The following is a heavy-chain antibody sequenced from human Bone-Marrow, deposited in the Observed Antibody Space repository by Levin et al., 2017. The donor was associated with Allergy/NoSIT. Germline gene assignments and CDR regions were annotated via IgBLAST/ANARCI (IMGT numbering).Heavy chain of an antibody. Sequence: GESLKISCAASGFTFSNSSMNWVRQAPGKGLEWVSYISDSSSSIFYADSVKGRFTISRDNAKNSLFLQMNSLRDEDTAVYYCARDCPNLSYRSTWYYYSGIDVWGQGTTVTVSS. D-gene: IGHD6-13*01. J-gene: IGHJ6*02. CDR3: ARDCPNLSYRSTWYYYSGIDV. CDR1: GFTFSNSS. CDR2: ISDSSSSI. V-gene: IGHV3-48*02.